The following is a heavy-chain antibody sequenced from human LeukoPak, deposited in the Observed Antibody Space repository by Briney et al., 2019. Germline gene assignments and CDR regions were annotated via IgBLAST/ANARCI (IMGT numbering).Heavy chain of an antibody. J-gene: IGHJ4*02. V-gene: IGHV3-23*01. CDR2: ISGSGSNT. CDR1: GFTFSSYG. D-gene: IGHD3-10*01. Sequence: GGSLRLSCAAAGFTFSSYGMSWVRQAPGKGLEWVSSISGSGSNTYQPDSVKGRFTISRDNSKNTLYLQMNSLRADDTAVYYCAKDGGILWFGELLKGYFDYWGQGTLVTVSS. CDR3: AKDGGILWFGELLKGYFDY.